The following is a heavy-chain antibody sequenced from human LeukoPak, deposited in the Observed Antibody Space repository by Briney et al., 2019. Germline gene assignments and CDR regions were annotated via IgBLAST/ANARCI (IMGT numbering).Heavy chain of an antibody. CDR1: GFALRTYN. CDR2: ISSSRSYT. J-gene: IGHJ4*02. CDR3: ARGHNRGYCLKY. V-gene: IGHV3-21*05. D-gene: IGHD3-22*01. Sequence: GGSLRLSCVGSGFALRTYNMNWVRQGPGEGLEWVSDISSSRSYTDYADSVKGRFTISKDNANSSVFLQMDSVIAQDTAVYYCARGHNRGYCLKYWGQGTLVTVSS.